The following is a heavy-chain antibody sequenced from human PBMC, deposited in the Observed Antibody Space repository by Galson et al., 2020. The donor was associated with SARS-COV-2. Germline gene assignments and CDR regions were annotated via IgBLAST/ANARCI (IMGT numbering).Heavy chain of an antibody. CDR3: ARDRDSTGWYPGFDS. CDR1: GDRVSSNTAD. J-gene: IGHJ4*02. D-gene: IGHD6-19*01. V-gene: IGHV6-1*01. CDR2: TYYRAKWYN. Sequence: SQTLSLTCAISGDRVSSNTADWNWIRQSPSRGLEWLGRTYYRAKWYNDYAVSLQSRISINPDTSKNQFSLQLNSVTPEDTAVYYCARDRDSTGWYPGFDSWGQVSLVTVSS.